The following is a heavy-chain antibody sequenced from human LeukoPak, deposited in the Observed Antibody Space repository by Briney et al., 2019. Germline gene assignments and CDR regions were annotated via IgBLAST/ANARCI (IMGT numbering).Heavy chain of an antibody. V-gene: IGHV1-8*01. Sequence: ASVKVSCKASGYTFTSYDINWVRQATGQGLEWMGWMNPNGGNTGYAQKFQGRVTMTRNTSISTAYMELSSLRSEDTAVYYCARSGSYPNAFDIWGQGTMVTVSS. D-gene: IGHD1-26*01. CDR2: MNPNGGNT. CDR3: ARSGSYPNAFDI. J-gene: IGHJ3*02. CDR1: GYTFTSYD.